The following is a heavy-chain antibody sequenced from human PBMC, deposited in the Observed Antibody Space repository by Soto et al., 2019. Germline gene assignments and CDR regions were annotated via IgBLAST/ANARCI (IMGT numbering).Heavy chain of an antibody. CDR2: MNPGSGKT. CDR3: ARMASSGTLNWFDP. Sequence: ASVKVSCKASGYTFINYDISWVRQATGQGLEWMGWMNPGSGKTGYANKFQGRVTMTRDASTSTAHLELSSLTSEDTAVYYCARMASSGTLNWFDPWGRGTPVTVSS. V-gene: IGHV1-8*02. CDR1: GYTFINYD. J-gene: IGHJ5*02.